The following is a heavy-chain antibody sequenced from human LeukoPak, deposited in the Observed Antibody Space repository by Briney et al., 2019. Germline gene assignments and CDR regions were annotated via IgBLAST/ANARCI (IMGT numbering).Heavy chain of an antibody. V-gene: IGHV3-30*04. CDR1: GFTFSSYA. Sequence: GGSLRLSCAAFGFTFSSYAMHWVRQAPGKGLEWVAVISYDGSNRYYADSVKGRFTISRDNSKNTLYLQMNSLRAEDTAVYYCARDLGYCSSTSCYDNWFDPWGQGTLVTVSS. CDR3: ARDLGYCSSTSCYDNWFDP. D-gene: IGHD2-2*01. CDR2: ISYDGSNR. J-gene: IGHJ5*02.